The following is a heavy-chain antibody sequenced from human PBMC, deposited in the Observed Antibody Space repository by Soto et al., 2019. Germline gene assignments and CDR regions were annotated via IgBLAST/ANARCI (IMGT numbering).Heavy chain of an antibody. Sequence: QVQLVQSGAEVKKPGSSVKVSCKASGGTFSSYTISWVRQAPGQGLEWMGRIIPILGIANYAQKFQGRVTITADKSTSTAYMELSSLRSEDTAVYYCARDQSWYSGSYSGWFDPWGQGTLVTVSS. CDR2: IIPILGIA. V-gene: IGHV1-69*08. CDR1: GGTFSSYT. J-gene: IGHJ5*02. CDR3: ARDQSWYSGSYSGWFDP. D-gene: IGHD1-26*01.